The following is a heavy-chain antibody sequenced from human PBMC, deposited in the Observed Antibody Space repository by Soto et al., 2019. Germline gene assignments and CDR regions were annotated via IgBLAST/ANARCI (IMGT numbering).Heavy chain of an antibody. CDR1: GFTFSSYS. Sequence: LRLSCAASGFTFSSYSMNWVRQAPGKGLEWVSSISSSSSYIYYADSVKGRFTISRDNAKNSLYLQMNSLRAEDTAVYYCARVVPARHYGMDVWGQGTTVTVSS. CDR3: ARVVPARHYGMDV. D-gene: IGHD2-2*01. V-gene: IGHV3-21*01. CDR2: ISSSSSYI. J-gene: IGHJ6*02.